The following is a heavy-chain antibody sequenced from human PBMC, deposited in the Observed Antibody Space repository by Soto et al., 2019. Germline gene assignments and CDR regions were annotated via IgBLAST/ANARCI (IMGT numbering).Heavy chain of an antibody. Sequence: QVQLQESGPGLVKPSETLSLTCTVSGGSVSSGSYYWSWIRQPPGKGLEWIGYIYYSGSTNYNPSLKSRVTITVNTSKNQFSLKRSSVTAADTAVYYCARDSSGAFNDAFDIWGQGTMVTVSS. J-gene: IGHJ3*02. V-gene: IGHV4-61*01. CDR2: IYYSGST. CDR3: ARDSSGAFNDAFDI. D-gene: IGHD6-25*01. CDR1: GGSVSSGSYY.